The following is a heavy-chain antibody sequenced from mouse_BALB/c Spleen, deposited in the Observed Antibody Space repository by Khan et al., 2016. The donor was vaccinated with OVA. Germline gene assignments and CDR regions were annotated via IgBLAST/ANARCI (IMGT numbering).Heavy chain of an antibody. CDR1: GFNIKDSY. V-gene: IGHV14-1*02. CDR3: GRAGYFAWLTY. CDR2: IDPENGET. Sequence: VQLKQSGAELVRPGALVKLSCKASGFNIKDSYMHWVKQRPEQGLEWIGWIDPENGETVYDPRFQGKASITSDTSSNTAYLQLSSLTSEDTAVFYCGRAGYFAWLTYWGQGTLVTVSA. J-gene: IGHJ3*01.